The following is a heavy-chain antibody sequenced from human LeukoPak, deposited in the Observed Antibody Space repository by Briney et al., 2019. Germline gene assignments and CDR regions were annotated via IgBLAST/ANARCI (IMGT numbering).Heavy chain of an antibody. CDR3: ARPSSAGSCVDAFDI. CDR1: GYSFATYW. D-gene: IGHD2-15*01. V-gene: IGHV5-51*01. Sequence: GESLKISCKGSGYSFATYWIGWVRQMPGKGLEWMGIIYPGDSDTRYSPSFQGQVTISADKSISTAYLQWGSLKASDTAMYYCARPSSAGSCVDAFDIWGQGTMVTVSS. J-gene: IGHJ3*02. CDR2: IYPGDSDT.